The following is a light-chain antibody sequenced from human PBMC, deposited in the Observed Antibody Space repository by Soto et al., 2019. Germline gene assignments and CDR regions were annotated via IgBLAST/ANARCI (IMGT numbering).Light chain of an antibody. V-gene: IGLV2-14*01. CDR3: SSFTSSNTHV. Sequence: QSVLAQPASVSGSLGQSIAISCTGTSSDIGDYDFVSWYQQHPGKAPKILIYEVNNRPSGVSHRFSGSKSGNTASLTISGLQADDEADYYCSSFTSSNTHVFGTGTKLTVL. J-gene: IGLJ1*01. CDR1: SSDIGDYDF. CDR2: EVN.